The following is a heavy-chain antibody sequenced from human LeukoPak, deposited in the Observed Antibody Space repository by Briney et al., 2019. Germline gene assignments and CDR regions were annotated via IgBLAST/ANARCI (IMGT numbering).Heavy chain of an antibody. V-gene: IGHV3-23*01. D-gene: IGHD3-22*01. CDR1: GFTFSSCA. J-gene: IGHJ4*02. CDR3: AKDPSYYDSSVY. Sequence: PGGSLRLSCAASGFTFSSCAMSWVRQAPGKGLEWVSAISGSGGSTYYADSVKGRFTISRDDSKNTLYLQMNSLRAEDTAVYYCAKDPSYYDSSVYWGQGTLVTVSS. CDR2: ISGSGGST.